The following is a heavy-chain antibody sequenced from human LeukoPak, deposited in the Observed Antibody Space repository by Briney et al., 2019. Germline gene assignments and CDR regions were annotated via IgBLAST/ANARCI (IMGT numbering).Heavy chain of an antibody. CDR1: GFTFSSYA. CDR2: ISYDGTNK. J-gene: IGHJ4*02. D-gene: IGHD3-10*01. V-gene: IGHV3-30*01. CDR3: AKGVYGSRTTSFADY. Sequence: GGSLRLSCAASGFTFSSYALHWVRQAPGKGLQWVAVISYDGTNKYYADSVKGRFTISRDNSKNTLYLQMNSLRPEDTAVYYCAKGVYGSRTTSFADYWGQGILVTVSS.